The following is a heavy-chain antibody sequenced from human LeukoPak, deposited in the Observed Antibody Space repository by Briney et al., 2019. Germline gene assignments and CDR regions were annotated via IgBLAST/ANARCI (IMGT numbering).Heavy chain of an antibody. Sequence: TASETLSLTCTVSGGSISSYYWSWIRQPPGKGLEWIGYIYYSGSTNYNPSLKSRVTISVDTSKNQFSLKLSSVTAADTAVYYCARESVVTVFDYWGQGTLVTVSS. CDR3: ARESVVTVFDY. CDR1: GGSISSYY. D-gene: IGHD2-21*02. CDR2: IYYSGST. J-gene: IGHJ4*02. V-gene: IGHV4-59*01.